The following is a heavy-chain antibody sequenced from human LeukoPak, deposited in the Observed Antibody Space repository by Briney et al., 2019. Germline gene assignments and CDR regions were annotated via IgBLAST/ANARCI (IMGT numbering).Heavy chain of an antibody. CDR3: ARGRGYCSSTSCSAFDY. CDR2: IYYNGNT. D-gene: IGHD2-2*01. CDR1: GGSISSYY. J-gene: IGHJ4*02. V-gene: IGHV4-59*01. Sequence: SETLSLTCTVSGGSISSYYWSWIRQPPGKGLEWIGYIYYNGNTNYNPSVKSRVTISADASKNQFSLKLSSVTAADTAVYYCARGRGYCSSTSCSAFDYWGQGTLVTVSS.